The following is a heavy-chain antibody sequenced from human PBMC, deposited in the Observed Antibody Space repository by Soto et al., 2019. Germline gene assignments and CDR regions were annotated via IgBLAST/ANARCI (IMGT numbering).Heavy chain of an antibody. D-gene: IGHD6-13*01. Sequence: QVQLQQWGAGLLKPSETLSLTCAVYGGSFSGYYWSWIRQPPGKGLEWIGEINHSGSTNYNPSHKSRVTISGDTSKNQFSLKLRSVTAADTAVYYCARGVAAAGTGLFYYWGQGTLVTVSS. CDR2: INHSGST. CDR1: GGSFSGYY. V-gene: IGHV4-34*01. J-gene: IGHJ4*02. CDR3: ARGVAAAGTGLFYY.